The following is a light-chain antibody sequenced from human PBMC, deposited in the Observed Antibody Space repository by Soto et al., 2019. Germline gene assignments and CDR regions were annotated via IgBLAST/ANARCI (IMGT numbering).Light chain of an antibody. Sequence: DIQMTQSPSTLSASIGDRVTITCRASESIRTWLAWYQKKPGKAPKLLIHAASSLHSGVPSTFSGSGSGTDFALTISSLQPEDFATYYCHQTAANPWTFAQGTKVDI. CDR3: HQTAANPWT. V-gene: IGKV1-39*01. J-gene: IGKJ1*01. CDR2: AAS. CDR1: ESIRTW.